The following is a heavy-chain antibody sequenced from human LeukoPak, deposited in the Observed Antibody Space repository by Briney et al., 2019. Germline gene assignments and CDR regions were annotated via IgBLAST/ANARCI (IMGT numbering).Heavy chain of an antibody. D-gene: IGHD5-18*01. CDR2: IKQDGTEK. V-gene: IGHV3-7*03. CDR3: AKRIQSAMATGY. J-gene: IGHJ4*02. CDR1: GFTFTTYW. Sequence: GESLRLSCAASGFTFTTYWMSWVRQAPGKGLEWVANIKQDGTEKYYVDSVKGRFTISRDNAKNSLYLQMNSLRVEDTAVYYCAKRIQSAMATGYWGQGTLVTVSS.